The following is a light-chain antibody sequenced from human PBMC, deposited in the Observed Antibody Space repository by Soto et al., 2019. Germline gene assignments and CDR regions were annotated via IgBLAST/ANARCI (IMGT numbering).Light chain of an antibody. CDR1: SSDVGGYNY. J-gene: IGLJ1*01. V-gene: IGLV2-14*01. CDR2: EVS. Sequence: QSALTQPASVSGSPGQSITISCTGTSSDVGGYNYVSWYQQHPGKAPKLMIYEVSDRPSGVSNRFSGSKSRNTASLTISGLQAEDEADYYCSSYTSTNTTYVFGTGTKVTVL. CDR3: SSYTSTNTTYV.